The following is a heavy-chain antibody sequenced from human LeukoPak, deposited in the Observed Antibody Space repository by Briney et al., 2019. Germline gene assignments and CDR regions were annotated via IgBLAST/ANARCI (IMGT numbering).Heavy chain of an antibody. CDR1: GGSISSYY. J-gene: IGHJ6*02. D-gene: IGHD2-2*01. Sequence: SETLSLTCTVSGGSISSYYWSWIRQPAGKGLGWIGRIYTSGSTNYNPSLKSRVTMSVDTSKNQFSLKLSSVTAADTAVYYCAREVVPAAPYYYYYGMDVWGQGTTVTVSS. V-gene: IGHV4-4*07. CDR2: IYTSGST. CDR3: AREVVPAAPYYYYYGMDV.